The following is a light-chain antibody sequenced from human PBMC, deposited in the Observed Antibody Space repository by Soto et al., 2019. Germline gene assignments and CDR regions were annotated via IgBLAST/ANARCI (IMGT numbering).Light chain of an antibody. Sequence: DIQLTQYPSFLSPSVGGRVTITCRATENINKYVSWYQHQPGKAPILLIYAASNLQGGVPSRFSGSGSGTHFTLTISSLQPEDFATYYCQQSYNIPFTFGPGTKVDIK. V-gene: IGKV1-39*01. J-gene: IGKJ3*01. CDR2: AAS. CDR3: QQSYNIPFT. CDR1: ENINKY.